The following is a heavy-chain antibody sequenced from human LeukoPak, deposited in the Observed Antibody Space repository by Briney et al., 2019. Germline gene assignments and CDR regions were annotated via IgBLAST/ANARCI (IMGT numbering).Heavy chain of an antibody. CDR1: GYTFTSYY. J-gene: IGHJ3*02. V-gene: IGHV1-2*04. CDR2: INPNSGGT. CDR3: ARAFEPPLRYFDWYWGAGHAFDI. D-gene: IGHD3-9*01. Sequence: GASVKVSCKASGYTFTSYYMHWVRQAPGQGLEWMGWINPNSGGTNYAQKFQGWVTMTRDTSISTAYMELSRLRSDDTAVYYCARAFEPPLRYFDWYWGAGHAFDIWGQGTMVTVSS.